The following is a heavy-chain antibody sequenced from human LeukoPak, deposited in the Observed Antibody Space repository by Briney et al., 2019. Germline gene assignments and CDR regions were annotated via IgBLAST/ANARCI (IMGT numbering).Heavy chain of an antibody. Sequence: GGSLRLSCAASGFTFSTYRMNWVRQAPGKGLEWVSSISSSSSYIYYADSVKGRFTISRDNAKNSLYLQMNSLRAEDTAVYYCARDHNGPYTFDYWGQGTLVTVSS. V-gene: IGHV3-21*01. CDR2: ISSSSSYI. CDR1: GFTFSTYR. D-gene: IGHD2-2*02. J-gene: IGHJ4*02. CDR3: ARDHNGPYTFDY.